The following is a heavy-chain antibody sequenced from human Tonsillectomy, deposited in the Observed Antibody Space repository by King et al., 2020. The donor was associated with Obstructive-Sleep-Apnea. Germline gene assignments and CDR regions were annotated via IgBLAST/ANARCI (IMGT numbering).Heavy chain of an antibody. D-gene: IGHD3-9*01. V-gene: IGHV4-59*12. CDR1: GDSINNYY. CDR2: IHSSGRT. CDR3: ARLPDFDWVYGMDV. Sequence: QLQESGPGLVKPSETLSLTCTVSGDSINNYYWSWSRQPPGKGLEWIGHIHSSGRTNSNPSLKSRVTISVDTSKSQFSLKLSSVFAADTAVYVCARLPDFDWVYGMDVWGQGTTVTVSS. J-gene: IGHJ6*02.